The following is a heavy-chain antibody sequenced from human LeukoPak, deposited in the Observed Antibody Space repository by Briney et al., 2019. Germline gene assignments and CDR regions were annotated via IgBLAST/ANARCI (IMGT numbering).Heavy chain of an antibody. J-gene: IGHJ4*02. CDR1: GGSISSYY. D-gene: IGHD5-18*01. Sequence: SETLSLTCTVSGGSISSYYWSWIRQPPGQGLERIGYIYYSGSTNYNPSLKSRVTISVDTSKNQFSLKLSSVTAADTAVYYCARGQGTGYSYGLDYWGRGTLVTVSS. V-gene: IGHV4-59*01. CDR2: IYYSGST. CDR3: ARGQGTGYSYGLDY.